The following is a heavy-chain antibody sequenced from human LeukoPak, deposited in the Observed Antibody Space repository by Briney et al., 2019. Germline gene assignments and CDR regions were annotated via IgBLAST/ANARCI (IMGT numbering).Heavy chain of an antibody. J-gene: IGHJ6*03. CDR3: AREGSSSWRGWYMDV. CDR1: GFTFSSYW. D-gene: IGHD6-13*01. CDR2: IRQDGSEK. V-gene: IGHV3-7*01. Sequence: GGSLRLSCAASGFTFSSYWMSWVRQAPGKGLGWVANIRQDGSEKYYVDSVKGRFTISRDNAKNSLYLHMNSLRAEDTAVYYCAREGSSSWRGWYMDVWGKGTTVTISS.